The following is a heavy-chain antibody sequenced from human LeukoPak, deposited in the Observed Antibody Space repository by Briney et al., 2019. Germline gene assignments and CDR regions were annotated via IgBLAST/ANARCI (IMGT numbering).Heavy chain of an antibody. D-gene: IGHD2-2*02. Sequence: GGSLRLSCAASGFTSSSYEMNWVRQAPGKGLEWVSYISSSGSTIYYADSVKGRFTISRDNAKNSLYLQMNSLRAEDTAVYYCARGWCSSTSCYIERVGAFDIWGQGTMVTVSS. CDR2: ISSSGSTI. V-gene: IGHV3-48*03. J-gene: IGHJ3*02. CDR3: ARGWCSSTSCYIERVGAFDI. CDR1: GFTSSSYE.